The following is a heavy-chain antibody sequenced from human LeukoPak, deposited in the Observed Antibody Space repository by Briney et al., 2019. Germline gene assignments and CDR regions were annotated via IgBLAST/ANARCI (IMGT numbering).Heavy chain of an antibody. J-gene: IGHJ4*02. D-gene: IGHD2-2*01. CDR1: GFTFSSYA. Sequence: GRSLRLSCAASGFTFSSYAMHWVRQAPGKGLEWVAVISYDGSNKYYADSVKGRFTISRDNSKNTLYLQMNSLRAEDTAVYYCARGGDIVLVPAQGGFDYWGQGTLVTVSS. V-gene: IGHV3-30*04. CDR2: ISYDGSNK. CDR3: ARGGDIVLVPAQGGFDY.